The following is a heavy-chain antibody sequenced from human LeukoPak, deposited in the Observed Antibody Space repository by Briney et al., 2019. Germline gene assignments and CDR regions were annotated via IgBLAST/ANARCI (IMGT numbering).Heavy chain of an antibody. CDR2: IWYDGTNI. J-gene: IGHJ3*02. CDR1: GFTFSTYA. V-gene: IGHV3-33*01. CDR3: ARGAYCNPGSCPGAFDI. D-gene: IGHD2-15*01. Sequence: GRSLRLSCAASGFTFSTYAMYWVRQAPGKGLEWVAIIWYDGTNIQYADSVKGRFTISRDNSKNTLYLQMNSLRTEDTAVFYCARGAYCNPGSCPGAFDIWGQGTMVTVS.